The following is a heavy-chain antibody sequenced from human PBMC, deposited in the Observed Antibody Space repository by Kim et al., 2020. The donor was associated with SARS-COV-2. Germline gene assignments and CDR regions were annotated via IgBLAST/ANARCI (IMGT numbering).Heavy chain of an antibody. D-gene: IGHD1-26*01. CDR3: ARTLGAANPIDY. J-gene: IGHJ4*02. Sequence: YAQKFPGRLPLPRDTSTSTVYMELSSLRSEATAVYYCARTLGAANPIDYWGQGTLVTVSS. V-gene: IGHV1-46*01.